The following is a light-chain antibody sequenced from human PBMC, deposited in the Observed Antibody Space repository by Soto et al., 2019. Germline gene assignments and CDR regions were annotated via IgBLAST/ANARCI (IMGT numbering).Light chain of an antibody. J-gene: IGKJ4*01. Sequence: EIVMTQSPATLSVSPGERATLSCRASQSVHSNLAWYQQKPGQAPRLLIYGASTRATGVPARFSGSGSGTEFSLTVSSLQSEDFGVYYCQQYSNWPLTFGGGTKVQIK. V-gene: IGKV3-15*01. CDR2: GAS. CDR1: QSVHSN. CDR3: QQYSNWPLT.